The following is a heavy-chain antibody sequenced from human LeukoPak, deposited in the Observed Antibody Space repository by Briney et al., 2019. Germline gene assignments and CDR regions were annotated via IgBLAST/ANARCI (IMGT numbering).Heavy chain of an antibody. D-gene: IGHD5-18*01. CDR2: FYNGINT. V-gene: IGHV3-53*01. J-gene: IGHJ4*02. CDR3: ATVGRGSIYGYVDC. CDR1: GFSVSSYY. Sequence: GGSLRLSCAASGFSVSSYYMSWGREAPGEGVEWGSGFYNGINTYYADSVKGRFTISRYNSDNTLYLQMNSLRAADTAAYYCATVGRGSIYGYVDCRGQGTLVTVSS.